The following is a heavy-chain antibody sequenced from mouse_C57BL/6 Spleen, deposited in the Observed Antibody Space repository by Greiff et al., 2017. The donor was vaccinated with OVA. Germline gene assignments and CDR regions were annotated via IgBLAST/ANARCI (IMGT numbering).Heavy chain of an antibody. Sequence: QVQLQQPGAELVMPGASVKLSCKASGYTFTSYWMHWVKQRPGQGLEWIGEIDPSDSYTNYNQKFKGKSTLTVDKSSSTAYMQLSSLTSEDSAVYYCARRRGLLRLVSNYYAMDYWGQGTSVTVSS. CDR2: IDPSDSYT. V-gene: IGHV1-69*01. J-gene: IGHJ4*01. D-gene: IGHD1-1*01. CDR1: GYTFTSYW. CDR3: ARRRGLLRLVSNYYAMDY.